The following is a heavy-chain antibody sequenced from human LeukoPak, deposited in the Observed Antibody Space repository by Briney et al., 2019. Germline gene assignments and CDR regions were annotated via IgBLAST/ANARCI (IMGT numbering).Heavy chain of an antibody. CDR1: EFTVSSNY. CDR3: AGGARRQQPFDY. Sequence: GGSLRLSCAASEFTVSSNYMNWVRQAPGKGLEWVSVIYSGGSTYYADSVKGRFTISRDNSKNTLYLQMNSLRAEDTTVYYCAGGARRQQPFDYWGQGTLVTVSS. V-gene: IGHV3-66*01. J-gene: IGHJ4*02. CDR2: IYSGGST. D-gene: IGHD6-13*01.